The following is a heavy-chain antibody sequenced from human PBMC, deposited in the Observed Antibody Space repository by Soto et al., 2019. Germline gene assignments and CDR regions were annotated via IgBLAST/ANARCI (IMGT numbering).Heavy chain of an antibody. CDR1: GGSFNDYY. J-gene: IGHJ6*02. Sequence: SETLSLTCAVYGGSFNDYYWTWIRQPPGKGLEWIGEINHSGSTTFNPSLKSRVTMSVDTSENQFSLKVSSVTAADTAVYYCAKGPRNNNYEYYDYGMDVWGQGTTVTVSS. CDR3: AKGPRNNNYEYYDYGMDV. CDR2: INHSGST. D-gene: IGHD3-3*01. V-gene: IGHV4-34*01.